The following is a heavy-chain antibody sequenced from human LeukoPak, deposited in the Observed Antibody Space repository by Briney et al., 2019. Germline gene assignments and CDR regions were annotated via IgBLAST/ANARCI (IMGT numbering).Heavy chain of an antibody. CDR3: AKQGKYNGNPGP. J-gene: IGHJ5*02. CDR2: INHSGST. CDR1: GGSFSGYY. D-gene: IGHD5-12*01. V-gene: IGHV4-34*01. Sequence: SETLSLTCAVYGGSFSGYYWSWIRQPPGKGLEWIGEINHSGSTNYNPSLKSRVTISVDTSKNQFSLKLSSVTAADTAVYYCAKQGKYNGNPGPGGKEPLVPVP.